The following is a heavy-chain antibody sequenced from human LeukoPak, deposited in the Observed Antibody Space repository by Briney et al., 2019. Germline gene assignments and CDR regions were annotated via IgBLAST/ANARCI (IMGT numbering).Heavy chain of an antibody. D-gene: IGHD1-7*01. J-gene: IGHJ6*03. Sequence: ASVKVSCKASGYTFTSYGISWVRQAPGQGLEWMGWISAYNGNTNYAQKLQGRVTMTTDTSTSTAYMELSSLRSEDTAVYYCARGSPNWNYLLFYYYYYMDVWGKGTTVTVSS. CDR1: GYTFTSYG. V-gene: IGHV1-18*01. CDR2: ISAYNGNT. CDR3: ARGSPNWNYLLFYYYYYMDV.